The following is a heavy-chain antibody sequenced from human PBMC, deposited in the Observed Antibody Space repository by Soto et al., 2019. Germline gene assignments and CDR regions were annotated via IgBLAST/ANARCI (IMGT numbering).Heavy chain of an antibody. Sequence: PLSLTCTVAGGSMSSGDYDWSWIRQPPGKGLEWIGYIYYSGSTYYNPSLKSRVTISVDTSKNQFSLKLSSVTAADTAVYYCARGLPDPYYYDSSGYSNWGQGTLVTVSS. V-gene: IGHV4-30-4*01. CDR2: IYYSGST. CDR3: ARGLPDPYYYDSSGYSN. CDR1: GGSMSSGDYD. J-gene: IGHJ4*02. D-gene: IGHD3-22*01.